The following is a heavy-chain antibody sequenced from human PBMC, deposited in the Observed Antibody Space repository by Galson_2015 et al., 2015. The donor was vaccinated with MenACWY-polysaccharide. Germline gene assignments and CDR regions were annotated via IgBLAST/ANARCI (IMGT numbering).Heavy chain of an antibody. Sequence: SVKVSCKASGGTFSDYGFGWVRQAPGEGLEWMGRIIPIAGMVNYGQKFQGRIIITADRSTSTVHLELSRLTSEDTAVYYCARADCSGNTCYFAHWGQGTLVIVSS. J-gene: IGHJ4*02. V-gene: IGHV1-69*04. D-gene: IGHD3-10*02. CDR1: GGTFSDYG. CDR2: IIPIAGMV. CDR3: ARADCSGNTCYFAH.